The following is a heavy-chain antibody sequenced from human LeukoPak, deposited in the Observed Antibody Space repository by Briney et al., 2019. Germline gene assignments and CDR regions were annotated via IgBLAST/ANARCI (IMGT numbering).Heavy chain of an antibody. Sequence: GGSLRLSCAASGFTVSSNYMSWVRQAPGKRLEWVSVIYSGGSTYYADSVKGRFTISRDNSKNTLYLQMNSLRAEDTAVYYCARDYHDFWSGSGMDVWGQGTTVTVSS. CDR1: GFTVSSNY. D-gene: IGHD3-3*01. CDR2: IYSGGST. J-gene: IGHJ6*02. V-gene: IGHV3-53*01. CDR3: ARDYHDFWSGSGMDV.